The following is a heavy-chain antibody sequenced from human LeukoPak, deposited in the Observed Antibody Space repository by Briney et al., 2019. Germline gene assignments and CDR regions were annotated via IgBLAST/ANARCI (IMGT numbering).Heavy chain of an antibody. D-gene: IGHD3-10*01. V-gene: IGHV3-33*06. Sequence: GGSLRLSCAASGFTFSLYGMHWVRQAPGKGLEWVARISNDGSKTYYADSVKGRFTISRDNSKNTVYLHVSSLRADDTAVYYCAKDSRGANFFGDFDYWGQGTLVTVSS. CDR2: ISNDGSKT. CDR1: GFTFSLYG. CDR3: AKDSRGANFFGDFDY. J-gene: IGHJ4*02.